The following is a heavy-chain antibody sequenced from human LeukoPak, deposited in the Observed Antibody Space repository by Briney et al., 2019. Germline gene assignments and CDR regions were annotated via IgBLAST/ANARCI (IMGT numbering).Heavy chain of an antibody. J-gene: IGHJ4*02. V-gene: IGHV3-21*01. D-gene: IGHD5-24*01. CDR1: GFTFSSYS. CDR2: ISSTSSYI. Sequence: GGSLRLSCAAPGFTFSSYSINWVRQAPGKGLEWVSSISSTSSYIYYIDSVKGRFTISRDNAKNSLYLQMNSLRAEDTAVYYCARMRDDNLDYWGQGTLVTVSS. CDR3: ARMRDDNLDY.